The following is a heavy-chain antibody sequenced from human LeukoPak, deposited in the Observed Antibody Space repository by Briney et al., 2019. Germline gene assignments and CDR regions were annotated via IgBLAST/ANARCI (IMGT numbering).Heavy chain of an antibody. J-gene: IGHJ4*02. CDR1: GFTFSSYS. CDR3: ARDHVPAAARCFDY. CDR2: ISSSGSYI. D-gene: IGHD2-2*01. V-gene: IGHV3-21*01. Sequence: GGSLRLSCAASGFTFSSYSINWVRQAPGKGLEWVSSISSSGSYIYYADSVKGRFTISRDNAKNSLYLQMNSLRAEDTAVYYCARDHVPAAARCFDYWGQGTLVTVSS.